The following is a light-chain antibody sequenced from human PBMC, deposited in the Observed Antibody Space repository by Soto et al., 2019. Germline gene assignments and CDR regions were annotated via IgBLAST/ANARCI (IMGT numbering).Light chain of an antibody. V-gene: IGKV3-15*01. CDR2: GAS. CDR1: QSVSSSY. Sequence: EIVLTQSPGTLSLSPGERATLSCRASQSVSSSYLAWYQQKPGQAPRLLIYGASSRATGIPARFSGSGSETQFTLTISSLQSEDFAVYYCQQSYNWPRPFGQGSKADIK. J-gene: IGKJ1*01. CDR3: QQSYNWPRP.